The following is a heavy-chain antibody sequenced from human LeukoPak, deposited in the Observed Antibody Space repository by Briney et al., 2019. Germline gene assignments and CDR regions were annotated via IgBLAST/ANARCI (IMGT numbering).Heavy chain of an antibody. CDR2: INLTGGST. CDR3: ARVRVVWDLDDAFDI. J-gene: IGHJ3*02. CDR1: GFTFDDYA. D-gene: IGHD1-26*01. V-gene: IGHV3-20*04. Sequence: GGSLRLSCAASGFTFDDYAMSWVRQAPGKGREWGSGINLTGGSTGYADCVKGRFTISRDSTKSSLYLQMNSLRAEDTALYFCARVRVVWDLDDAFDIWGQGTMVTVSS.